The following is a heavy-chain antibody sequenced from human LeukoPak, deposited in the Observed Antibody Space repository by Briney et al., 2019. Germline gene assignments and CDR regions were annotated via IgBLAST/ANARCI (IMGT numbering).Heavy chain of an antibody. J-gene: IGHJ3*02. Sequence: GASVKVSCKASGYTFTGYYMHWVRQAPGQGLEWMGRINPNSGGTNYAQKFQGWVTMTRDTSISTAYMELSRLRSDDTAVYYCARDLAGGGDFPPRAFDIWGQGTMVTVSS. CDR3: ARDLAGGGDFPPRAFDI. CDR1: GYTFTGYY. V-gene: IGHV1-2*04. D-gene: IGHD2-21*02. CDR2: INPNSGGT.